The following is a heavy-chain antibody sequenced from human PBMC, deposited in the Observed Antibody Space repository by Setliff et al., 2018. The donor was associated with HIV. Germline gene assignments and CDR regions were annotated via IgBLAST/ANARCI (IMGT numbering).Heavy chain of an antibody. CDR3: ARASHDSSGYYYYFAY. Sequence: GESLKISCKGSGYSFTSYWIGWVRQMPGKGLEWMGIIYPGDNGNTKYSQKFQGRIISTRDTSASTAYMELSSLRSEDTAVYYCARASHDSSGYYYYFAYWGQGTLVTVSS. J-gene: IGHJ4*02. CDR1: GYSFTSYW. V-gene: IGHV1-3*01. D-gene: IGHD3-22*01. CDR2: IYPGDNGNT.